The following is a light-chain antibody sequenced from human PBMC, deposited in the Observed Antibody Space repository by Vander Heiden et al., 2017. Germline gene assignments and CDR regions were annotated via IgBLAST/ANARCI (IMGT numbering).Light chain of an antibody. V-gene: IGLV3-10*01. CDR2: EDN. Sequence: YVLPHPPSVSVSPGQTASITCSGDALPSKYAYWYQQKSGQAPVLVICEDNKRPSGIPGRFSGSSTGTMATLTISGAQVEDEADYYCSSTDSSGNHRVFGGGTKLTVL. CDR1: ALPSKY. J-gene: IGLJ3*02. CDR3: SSTDSSGNHRV.